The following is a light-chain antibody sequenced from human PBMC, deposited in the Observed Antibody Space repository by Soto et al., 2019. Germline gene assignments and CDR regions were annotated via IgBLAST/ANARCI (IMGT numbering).Light chain of an antibody. J-gene: IGKJ2*01. CDR3: QQYKNWPPVT. Sequence: ELVMTQSPATLSVSPGERATLSCRASQSVSSNLAWYQQKPGQAPRLLIYGASTRATGIPARCSGSGSGTEFTLTISSLQSEDFAVYYCQQYKNWPPVTFGQGTKLEIK. V-gene: IGKV3-15*01. CDR1: QSVSSN. CDR2: GAS.